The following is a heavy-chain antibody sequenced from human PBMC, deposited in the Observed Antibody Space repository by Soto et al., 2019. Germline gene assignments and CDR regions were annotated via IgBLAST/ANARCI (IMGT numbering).Heavy chain of an antibody. D-gene: IGHD2-2*01. V-gene: IGHV3-11*01. CDR3: VRPYYSRSWFPFDR. CDR2: IDSGDGTT. J-gene: IGHJ4*02. CDR1: GFDFGDYY. Sequence: GSLRLSCTGSGFDFGDYYMSWIRQAPGKGLEWVSYIDSGDGTTYYTDSVKGRFTISRDNAKKTVYLQMSSLRVEDTALYYCVRPYYSRSWFPFDRCRQGTLVTVSS.